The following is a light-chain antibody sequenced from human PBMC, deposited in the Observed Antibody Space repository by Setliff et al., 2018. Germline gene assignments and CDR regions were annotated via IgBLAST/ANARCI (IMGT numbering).Light chain of an antibody. J-gene: IGLJ2*01. CDR1: SSDVGGYNY. Sequence: QSALTQPPSASGSPGQSVTISCTGTSSDVGGYNYVSWCQQHPGKAPKLMIYEVSKRPSGVPDRFSGSKSGNTASLTVSGLQAEDEADYYCSSYAGSNIVVFGGGTKVT. CDR2: EVS. V-gene: IGLV2-8*01. CDR3: SSYAGSNIVV.